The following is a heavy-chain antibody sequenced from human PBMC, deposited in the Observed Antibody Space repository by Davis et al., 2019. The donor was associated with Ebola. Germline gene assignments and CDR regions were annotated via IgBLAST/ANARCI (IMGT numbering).Heavy chain of an antibody. Sequence: AASVKVSCKASGYTFTTYGISWVRQAPGQGLEWMGWISTYNDNTNYAQKLQGRVTMTTDTSTSTAYMELRSLRSDDTAVYYCARDRYCSGGSCYSSYYYGMDVWGQGITVTVSS. CDR1: GYTFTTYG. J-gene: IGHJ6*02. CDR2: ISTYNDNT. V-gene: IGHV1-18*01. CDR3: ARDRYCSGGSCYSSYYYGMDV. D-gene: IGHD2-15*01.